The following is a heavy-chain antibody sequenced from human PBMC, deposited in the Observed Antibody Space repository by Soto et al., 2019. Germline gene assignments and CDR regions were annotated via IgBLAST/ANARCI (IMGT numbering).Heavy chain of an antibody. J-gene: IGHJ4*02. CDR1: GFTFGDYA. D-gene: IGHD1-26*01. CDR3: AKRGSGTYYID. V-gene: IGHV3-23*01. Sequence: GGSLRLSCTASGFTFGDYAMSWFRQAPGKGLEWVSTISGSGDSTYYADSVKGRFTISRDNSKNTLYLQMNSLRAEDTAVYYCAKRGSGTYYIDWGQGTLVTVSS. CDR2: ISGSGDST.